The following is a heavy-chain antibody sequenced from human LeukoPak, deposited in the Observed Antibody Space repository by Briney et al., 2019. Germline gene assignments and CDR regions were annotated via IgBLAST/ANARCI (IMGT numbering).Heavy chain of an antibody. Sequence: GESLTLSCAASGFTFSSYWMSWVRQAPGKGLEWVANIKQDGSKKYYVDSVKGRITISRDNVKTSLYLQMNSLRAEDAAVYSCARDLARLEAMEEPGFDYWGQGTLVTVSS. D-gene: IGHD5-18*01. CDR1: GFTFSSYW. J-gene: IGHJ4*02. CDR2: IKQDGSKK. V-gene: IGHV3-7*01. CDR3: ARDLARLEAMEEPGFDY.